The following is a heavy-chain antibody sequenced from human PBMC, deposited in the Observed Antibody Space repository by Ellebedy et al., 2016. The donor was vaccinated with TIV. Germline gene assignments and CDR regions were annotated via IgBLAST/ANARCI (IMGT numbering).Heavy chain of an antibody. D-gene: IGHD6-13*01. CDR2: INPDSGST. CDR3: ARVRRGSSGMDV. Sequence: ASVKVSCKPSGYTFTAFYLHWVRRAPGQGLEWMGWINPDSGSTNFAQRFQGRVTMTRDTSVNTAYMELSRLESDDTAVYYCARVRRGSSGMDVWGQGTTVTVSS. V-gene: IGHV1-2*02. CDR1: GYTFTAFY. J-gene: IGHJ6*02.